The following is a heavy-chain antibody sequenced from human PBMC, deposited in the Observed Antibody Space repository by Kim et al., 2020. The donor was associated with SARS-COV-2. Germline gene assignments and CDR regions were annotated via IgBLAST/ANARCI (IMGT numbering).Heavy chain of an antibody. D-gene: IGHD6-13*01. CDR2: IDPSDSYT. CDR3: ARGSSSTDYNYYGVDV. V-gene: IGHV5-10-1*01. CDR1: GYSFTNNW. Sequence: GESLKISCKGSGYSFTNNWISWVRQMTGKGLEWMGRIDPSDSYTIYSPSFQGHVTISVDKSISTAYLQWSSLKASDTAMFFCARGSSSTDYNYYGVDVWGQVPIVTVS. J-gene: IGHJ6*02.